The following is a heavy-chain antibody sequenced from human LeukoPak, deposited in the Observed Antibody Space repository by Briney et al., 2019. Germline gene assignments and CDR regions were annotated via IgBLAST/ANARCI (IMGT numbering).Heavy chain of an antibody. CDR3: ARVQQSTNFWSGRYYYYMDV. J-gene: IGHJ6*03. V-gene: IGHV4-59*01. CDR1: GGSISSYY. D-gene: IGHD3-3*01. CDR2: IYYSGST. Sequence: PSETLSLTCTVSGGSISSYYWSWIRQPPGKGLEWIGYIYYSGSTNYNPSLKSRVTISVDTSKNQFSLKLSSVTAADTAVYYCARVQQSTNFWSGRYYYYMDVWGKGTTVTVSS.